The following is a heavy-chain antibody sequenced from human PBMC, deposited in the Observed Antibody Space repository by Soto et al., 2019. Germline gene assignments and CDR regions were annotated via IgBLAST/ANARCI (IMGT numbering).Heavy chain of an antibody. CDR3: SRDDSDWFFN. Sequence: ASVKVSCKASGYTFTSYDINWVRQATGQGFEYLGWMNPNSGNTGRFTISRDDSKNTAYLQMNSLESEDTAVYYCSRDDSDWFFNWGRGTLVTVSS. V-gene: IGHV1-8*01. CDR2: MNPNSGNT. CDR1: GYTFTSYD. D-gene: IGHD3-9*01. J-gene: IGHJ4*02.